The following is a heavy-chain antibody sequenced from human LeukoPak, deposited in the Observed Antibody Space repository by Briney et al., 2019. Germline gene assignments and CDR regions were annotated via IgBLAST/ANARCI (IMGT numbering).Heavy chain of an antibody. D-gene: IGHD1-26*01. J-gene: IGHJ4*02. CDR1: GGSISSYY. CDR3: ARDVGASNFDS. Sequence: SETLSLTCTVSGGSISSYYWSWIRQPPGKGLEWIGYIYYSGSTNYNPSLKSRVTISVDTSKNQFSLKLSSVTAADTAVYYCARDVGASNFDSWGQGVQVTVSS. CDR2: IYYSGST. V-gene: IGHV4-59*01.